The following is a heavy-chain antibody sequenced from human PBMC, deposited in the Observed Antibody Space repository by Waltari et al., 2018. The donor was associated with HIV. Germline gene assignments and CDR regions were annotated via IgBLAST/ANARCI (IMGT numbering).Heavy chain of an antibody. Sequence: QLQLQQSGPGLVKPSETLSLICTVSGGSISTSGYYWGWIRQPPGKGLEWIGSIYYSGITYYNPSLKSRVTISADTSRNQFSLWPSSVTAADTAVYYCARRPYCSSASCYPSDARGAFDIWGQGTMVTVSS. CDR1: GGSISTSGYY. CDR2: IYYSGIT. CDR3: ARRPYCSSASCYPSDARGAFDI. D-gene: IGHD2-15*01. V-gene: IGHV4-39*01. J-gene: IGHJ3*02.